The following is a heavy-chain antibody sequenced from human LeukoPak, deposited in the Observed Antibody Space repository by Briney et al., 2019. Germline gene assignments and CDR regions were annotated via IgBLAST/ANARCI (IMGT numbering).Heavy chain of an antibody. V-gene: IGHV4-59*08. CDR1: GGSINNYY. CDR2: IYYSGST. Sequence: SETLSLTCTVSGGSINNYYRSWIRQPPGKGLELIGYIYYSGSTNYNPSLKSRVTISVDTSKNQFSLNLSSVTAADTAVYYCARGRGTTTVTTYYFDYWGQGTLVTVSS. CDR3: ARGRGTTTVTTYYFDY. J-gene: IGHJ4*02. D-gene: IGHD4-17*01.